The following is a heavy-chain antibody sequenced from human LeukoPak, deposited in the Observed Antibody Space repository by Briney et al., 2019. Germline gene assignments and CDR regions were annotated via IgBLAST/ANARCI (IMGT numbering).Heavy chain of an antibody. D-gene: IGHD1-1*01. J-gene: IGHJ6*03. Sequence: ETLSLTCTVSGGSISSYYWSWIRQPPGKGLEWIGYVDHTGSTNFNPSLNGRVSISRDTTKNLFSLRLRSVTAADTAVYFCARGRVSSSTWYSTYYYYFYMDVWGKGTTVTVSS. V-gene: IGHV4-59*01. CDR2: VDHTGST. CDR3: ARGRVSSSTWYSTYYYYFYMDV. CDR1: GGSISSYY.